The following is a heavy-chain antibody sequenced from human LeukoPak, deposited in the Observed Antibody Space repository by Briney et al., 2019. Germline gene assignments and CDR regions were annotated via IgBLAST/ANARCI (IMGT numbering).Heavy chain of an antibody. CDR3: ARVRSDYGADAFDI. CDR1: GGSVSCGSYY. J-gene: IGHJ3*02. D-gene: IGHD4-17*01. V-gene: IGHV4-61*01. Sequence: SETLSLTCTVSGGSVSCGSYYWSWIRQPPGKGLEWIVYIYYSGSTNYNPSLKSRVTISVDTSKNQFSLKLSSVTAADTAVYYCARVRSDYGADAFDIWGQGTMVTVSS. CDR2: IYYSGST.